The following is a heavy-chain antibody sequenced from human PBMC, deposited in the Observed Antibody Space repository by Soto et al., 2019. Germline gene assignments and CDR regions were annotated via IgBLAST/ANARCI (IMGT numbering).Heavy chain of an antibody. CDR1: GGSISSSSYY. Sequence: QLQLQESGPGLVKPSETLSLTCTVSGGSISSSSYYWGWIRQPPGKGLEWIGSIYYSGSTYYNPSLKSRVTISVDTSKNQFSLKLSSVTAADTAVYYCARQSRDVYNYLDYWGQGPLVTVSS. D-gene: IGHD1-1*01. V-gene: IGHV4-39*01. CDR3: ARQSRDVYNYLDY. J-gene: IGHJ4*02. CDR2: IYYSGST.